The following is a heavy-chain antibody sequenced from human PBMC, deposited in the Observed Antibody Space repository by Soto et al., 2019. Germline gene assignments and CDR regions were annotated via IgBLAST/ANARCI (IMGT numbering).Heavy chain of an antibody. Sequence: QVQLVESGGGVVQPGRSLRLSCAASGFTFSSYAMHWVRQAPGKGVEWVAVISYDGSNKYYADSVKGRFTISRDNSKNTLYLQMNSLRAEDTAVYYCARALRYYYGSGSYYTDYYYGMDVWGQGTTVTVSS. V-gene: IGHV3-30-3*01. J-gene: IGHJ6*02. D-gene: IGHD3-10*01. CDR3: ARALRYYYGSGSYYTDYYYGMDV. CDR1: GFTFSSYA. CDR2: ISYDGSNK.